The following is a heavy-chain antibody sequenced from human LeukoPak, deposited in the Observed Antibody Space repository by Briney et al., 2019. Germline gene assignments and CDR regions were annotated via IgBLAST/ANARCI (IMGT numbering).Heavy chain of an antibody. CDR1: GGSISSGDYY. D-gene: IGHD3-10*01. J-gene: IGHJ4*02. Sequence: SETLSLTCTVSGGSISSGDYYWSWIRQPPGKGLEWIGYIYYSGSTYYNPSLKSRVTISVDTSKNQFSLKLSSVTAADTAVYYCARHPSYYYGSGSYWFWGQGTLVTVSS. V-gene: IGHV4-30-4*08. CDR2: IYYSGST. CDR3: ARHPSYYYGSGSYWF.